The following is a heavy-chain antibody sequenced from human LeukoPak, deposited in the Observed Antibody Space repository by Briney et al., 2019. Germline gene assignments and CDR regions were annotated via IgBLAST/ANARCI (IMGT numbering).Heavy chain of an antibody. CDR1: GFTFSDYN. D-gene: IGHD3-22*01. CDR3: ASLKTPYYDSSGYYSYFDY. CDR2: ISRSGSTK. J-gene: IGHJ4*02. V-gene: IGHV3-11*01. Sequence: GGSLRLSCAASGFTFSDYNMRWIRQAPGKGLEWVSSISRSGSTKYYADSVKGRFTISRDNAKNSLFLQMNSLRAEDTAVYYCASLKTPYYDSSGYYSYFDYWGQGTLVTVSS.